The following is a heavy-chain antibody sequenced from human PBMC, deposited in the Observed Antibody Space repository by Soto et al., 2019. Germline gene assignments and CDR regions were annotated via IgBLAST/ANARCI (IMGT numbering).Heavy chain of an antibody. J-gene: IGHJ4*02. CDR2: IKSKTDGGTT. CDR1: GXTLSNAC. CDR3: TTRQWPGRDY. D-gene: IGHD6-19*01. V-gene: IGHV3-15*01. Sequence: GSLRLSCAASGXTLSNACMSWVRQAPGKGLEWVGRIKSKTDGGTTDYAAPVKGRFTISRADSKNTLYMKMKSLKTADTAVYDCTTRQWPGRDYWGQGTLVTVSS.